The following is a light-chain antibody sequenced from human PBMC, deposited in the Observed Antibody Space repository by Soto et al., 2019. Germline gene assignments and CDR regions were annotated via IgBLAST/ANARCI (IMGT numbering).Light chain of an antibody. CDR3: QQSNSFPRT. CDR2: AAS. Sequence: DIQMTQSPSSLSASVGDRVTVTCRASHSISNYLNWYQQKPGKAPKLLIYAASSLQSGVPLRFSGSGSGTDFTLTISSLQPEDFATYYCQQSNSFPRTFGQGTKV. V-gene: IGKV1-39*01. CDR1: HSISNY. J-gene: IGKJ1*01.